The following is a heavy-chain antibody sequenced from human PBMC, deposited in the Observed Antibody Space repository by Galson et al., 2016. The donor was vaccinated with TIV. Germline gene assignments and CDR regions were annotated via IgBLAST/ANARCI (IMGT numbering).Heavy chain of an antibody. CDR1: GYTFIYSA. J-gene: IGHJ4*02. Sequence: SVKVSCKASGYTFIYSAIHWVRQAPGQGLEWMGWINTGNGNTKYSQKFQARVAITRDISASTVYMALNGLRSEDTAVYFCARDIPGTAKYFDCWGQGTPVTVAS. CDR2: INTGNGNT. V-gene: IGHV1-3*04. D-gene: IGHD3-10*01. CDR3: ARDIPGTAKYFDC.